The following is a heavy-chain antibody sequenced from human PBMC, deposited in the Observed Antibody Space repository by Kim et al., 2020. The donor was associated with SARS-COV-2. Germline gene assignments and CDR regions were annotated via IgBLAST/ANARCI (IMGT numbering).Heavy chain of an antibody. CDR3: ARERSRYCSSTSCYFDY. J-gene: IGHJ4*02. Sequence: SVKVSCKASGGTFSTYAISWVRQAPGQGLEWMGGIIPIFGTANYVQRFQGRVTITADESTSTAYMELSSLRSEDTAVYYCARERSRYCSSTSCYFDYWGQGTLVTVSS. V-gene: IGHV1-69*13. D-gene: IGHD2-2*01. CDR2: IIPIFGTA. CDR1: GGTFSTYA.